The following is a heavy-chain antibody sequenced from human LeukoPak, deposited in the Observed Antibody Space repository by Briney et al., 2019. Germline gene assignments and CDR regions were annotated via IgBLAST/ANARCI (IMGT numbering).Heavy chain of an antibody. Sequence: GGSLRLSCAASGFTFNSYSMNWVCQAPGKGLEWVSSISGSNSYIYYADSMKGRFTISRDNAKNSLYLQMNSLRAEDTAVYYCARETFDYPDYWGQGTLVTVSS. V-gene: IGHV3-21*04. CDR2: ISGSNSYI. CDR3: ARETFDYPDY. CDR1: GFTFNSYS. D-gene: IGHD4-11*01. J-gene: IGHJ4*02.